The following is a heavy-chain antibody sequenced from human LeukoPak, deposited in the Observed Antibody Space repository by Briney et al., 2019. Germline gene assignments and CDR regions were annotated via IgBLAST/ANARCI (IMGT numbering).Heavy chain of an antibody. CDR3: ARERRLELFDY. J-gene: IGHJ4*02. Sequence: GGSLRLSCAGSGFIFNNYAMHWVRQPPGKGLEWVSGISWNSGTIDYADSVRGRFTISRDNAKNSLYLQMDSLRVEDTAFYYCARERRLELFDYWGQGTLVTVSS. CDR2: ISWNSGTI. D-gene: IGHD1-7*01. CDR1: GFIFNNYA. V-gene: IGHV3-9*01.